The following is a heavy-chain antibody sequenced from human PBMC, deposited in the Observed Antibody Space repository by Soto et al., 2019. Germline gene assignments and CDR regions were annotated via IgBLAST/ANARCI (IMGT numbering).Heavy chain of an antibody. CDR3: TSEQPFPRSSFEP. D-gene: IGHD5-18*01. V-gene: IGHV4-34*01. Sequence: PSETLSLTCGVYGGSFRNYYWIWVRQPPGKGLEWIGEVNHSGEATYNPSLQSRITISLDTSNNQFSLKMTSVTAADTAMYFCTSEQPFPRSSFEPWGQGTQVTVS. CDR2: VNHSGEA. J-gene: IGHJ5*02. CDR1: GGSFRNYY.